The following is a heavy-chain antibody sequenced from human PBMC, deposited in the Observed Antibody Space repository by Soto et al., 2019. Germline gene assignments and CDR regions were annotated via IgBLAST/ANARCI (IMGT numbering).Heavy chain of an antibody. CDR1: GYRFTGHY. CDR3: AKDWGTAQPAGVDP. J-gene: IGHJ5*02. V-gene: IGHV1-2*02. Sequence: QVQLVQSGAEVKKPGASVRLSCKASGYRFTGHYVHWVRQAPGQGLDWMGWVNPDSGGTHYARKFQGRVTMPRDISSTTASMELGWMTADDTAIYYCAKDWGTAQPAGVDPWGQGTLVSVSS. CDR2: VNPDSGGT. D-gene: IGHD6-13*01.